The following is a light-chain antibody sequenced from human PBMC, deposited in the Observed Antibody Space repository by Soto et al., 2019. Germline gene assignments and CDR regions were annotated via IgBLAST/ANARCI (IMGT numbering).Light chain of an antibody. Sequence: DIQLTQSPSFLSASVGDRVTITCRASQGINSYLAWYQQKPGKAPKLLIYAASTLQSGVPSRFSGSGSGTEFTLTISGLHAEDSATYYCQQYTNFPLTFGGGTKVEIK. V-gene: IGKV1-9*01. CDR3: QQYTNFPLT. CDR2: AAS. J-gene: IGKJ4*01. CDR1: QGINSY.